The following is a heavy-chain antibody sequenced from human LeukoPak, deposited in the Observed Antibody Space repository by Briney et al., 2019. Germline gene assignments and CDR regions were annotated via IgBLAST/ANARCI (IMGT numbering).Heavy chain of an antibody. CDR2: ISYDGSNK. CDR3: ARALWFGETFPAY. CDR1: GFTFSSYA. V-gene: IGHV3-30*04. Sequence: GGSLRLSCAASGFTFSSYAMHWVRQAPGKGLEWVAVISYDGSNKYYADSVKGRFTISRDNSKNTLYLQVNSLRAEDTAVYYCARALWFGETFPAYWGQGTLVTVSS. D-gene: IGHD3-10*01. J-gene: IGHJ4*02.